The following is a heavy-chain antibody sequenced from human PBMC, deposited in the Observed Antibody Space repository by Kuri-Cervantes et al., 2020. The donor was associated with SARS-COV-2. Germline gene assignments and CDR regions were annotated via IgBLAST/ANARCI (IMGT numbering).Heavy chain of an antibody. CDR2: INPSGGST. Sequence: ASVKVSCKASGYTFTSYYMHWVRQAPGQGLEWMGIINPSGGSTSYAQKFQGRVTMTRDTSTSTVSMELSGLTPEDTAVYFCARDLRSGYDTSDYHRGDAFDVWGQGTMVTVSS. CDR1: GYTFTSYY. D-gene: IGHD3-22*01. CDR3: ARDLRSGYDTSDYHRGDAFDV. V-gene: IGHV1-46*01. J-gene: IGHJ3*01.